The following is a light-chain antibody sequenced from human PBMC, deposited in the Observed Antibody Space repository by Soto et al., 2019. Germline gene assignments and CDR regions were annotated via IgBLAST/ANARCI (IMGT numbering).Light chain of an antibody. Sequence: EIVMTQSPATLSVSPGERATLSCRASQSVSSNLAWYQHKPGQAPRLLIYGASTRATGIPARFSGSGSGTEFTLTISSLQSEDLAVYYCQQYNNGWTFGQGTKVDIK. J-gene: IGKJ1*01. V-gene: IGKV3-15*01. CDR1: QSVSSN. CDR2: GAS. CDR3: QQYNNGWT.